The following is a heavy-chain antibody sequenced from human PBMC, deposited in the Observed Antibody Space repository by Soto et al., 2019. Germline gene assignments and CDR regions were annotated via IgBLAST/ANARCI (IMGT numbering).Heavy chain of an antibody. CDR2: INWNSGSI. CDR3: ATEMGATQGPFDN. J-gene: IGHJ4*02. V-gene: IGHV3-9*01. D-gene: IGHD1-26*01. CDR1: GFTFDDYA. Sequence: PGGSLRLSCAASGFTFDDYAMHWVRQVPGKGLEWVSGINWNSGSIGYGDSVKGRFAISRDNAKNSLHLQMNSLGVEDTAVYYCATEMGATQGPFDNWGQGTLVTVSS.